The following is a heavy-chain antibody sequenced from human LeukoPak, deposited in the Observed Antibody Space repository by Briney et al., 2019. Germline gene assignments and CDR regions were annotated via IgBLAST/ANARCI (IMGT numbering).Heavy chain of an antibody. D-gene: IGHD5-24*01. CDR3: ARARQMATTAFYYYMDV. CDR2: IIPIFGTA. CDR1: GDTFSSYA. V-gene: IGHV1-69*05. J-gene: IGHJ6*03. Sequence: SVKVSCKATGDTFSSYAISWVRQAPGQGLEWMGRIIPIFGTANYAQKFQGRVTITTDESTSTAYMELSSLRSEDTAVYYCARARQMATTAFYYYMDVWGKGTTVTVSS.